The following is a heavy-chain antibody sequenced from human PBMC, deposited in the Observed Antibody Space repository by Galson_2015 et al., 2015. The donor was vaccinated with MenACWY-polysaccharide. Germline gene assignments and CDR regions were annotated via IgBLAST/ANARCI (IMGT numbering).Heavy chain of an antibody. J-gene: IGHJ4*02. CDR1: GYTFSGYH. Sequence: SVKVSCKASGYTFSGYHIHWVRQAPGQGLEWMGWIHPNSGGTTFAQKFQGRVTMTRDTSVSTVYMELSRLTSDDTAVYYCARADGSGYDYWGQGTLVTVSS. CDR2: IHPNSGGT. CDR3: ARADGSGYDY. D-gene: IGHD6-19*01. V-gene: IGHV1-2*02.